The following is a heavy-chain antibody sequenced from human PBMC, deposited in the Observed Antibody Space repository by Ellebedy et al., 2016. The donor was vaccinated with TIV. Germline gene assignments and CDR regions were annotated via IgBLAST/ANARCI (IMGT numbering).Heavy chain of an antibody. CDR3: ARVRRGSSGMDV. J-gene: IGHJ6*02. CDR2: INPDSGVT. Sequence: ASVKVSCKASGYTFTANYVHWVRQAPGQGPEWMGWINPDSGVTNFAQKFQGRVTMTRDTSVNTAYMELSRLESDDTAVDYCARVRRGSSGMDVWGQGTTVTVS. D-gene: IGHD6-13*01. CDR1: GYTFTANY. V-gene: IGHV1-2*02.